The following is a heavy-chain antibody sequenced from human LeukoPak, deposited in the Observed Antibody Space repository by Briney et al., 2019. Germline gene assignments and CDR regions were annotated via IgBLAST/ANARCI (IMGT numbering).Heavy chain of an antibody. Sequence: QSGGSLRLSCAASGFTFSSYSMNWVRQAPGKGLVWVSRINSDGSSTSYADSVKGRFTISRDNAKNTLYLQMNSLRAEDTAVYYCARVRYYYDSSGYPGTLDYFDYWGQGTLVTVSS. D-gene: IGHD3-22*01. J-gene: IGHJ4*02. CDR1: GFTFSSYS. CDR3: ARVRYYYDSSGYPGTLDYFDY. V-gene: IGHV3-74*01. CDR2: INSDGSST.